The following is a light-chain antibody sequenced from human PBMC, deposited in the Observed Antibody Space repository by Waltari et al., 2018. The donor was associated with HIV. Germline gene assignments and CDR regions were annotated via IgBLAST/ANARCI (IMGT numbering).Light chain of an antibody. V-gene: IGKV4-1*01. CDR1: QSVLFSSNNKNY. CDR2: WAS. CDR3: QQYYSTPWM. J-gene: IGKJ1*01. Sequence: DIVMTQSPASLAVSLGGTAPINCQSRQSVLFSSNNKNYLAWYQHKPGRPPKLLIQWASSRESGVPDRFSGSGSGTDFTLTISSLQAEDVAVYYCQQYYSTPWMFGQGTKVEIK.